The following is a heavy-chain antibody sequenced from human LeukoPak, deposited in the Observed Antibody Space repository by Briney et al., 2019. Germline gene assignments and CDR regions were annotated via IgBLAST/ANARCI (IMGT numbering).Heavy chain of an antibody. CDR1: GDSISSYY. V-gene: IGHV4-59*01. CDR3: ARDVGNEAPYYYYMDV. J-gene: IGHJ6*03. CDR2: IYYSGST. Sequence: SETLSLTCTVSGDSISSYYWSWIRQPPGKGLEWIGYIYYSGSTNYNPSFKSRVTISVDTSKNQLSLKLRSVTAADTAVYYCARDVGNEAPYYYYMDVWGKGTTVTVSS. D-gene: IGHD4-23*01.